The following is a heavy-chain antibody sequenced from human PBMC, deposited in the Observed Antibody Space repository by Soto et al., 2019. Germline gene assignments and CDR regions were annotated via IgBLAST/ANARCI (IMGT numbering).Heavy chain of an antibody. CDR2: ISYDGSDK. CDR1: GFTFNTYG. Sequence: QDHLVESGGGVVHPGTSLRLSCAASGFTFNTYGMHWVRQAPGKGLEWVAVISYDGSDKFYADSVKGRFTISRDNSKNALYLQMSSLRPEDTAIYYCAKSPNFYCSSPNCYKYYFDYWGQGTLVTVSS. V-gene: IGHV3-30*18. J-gene: IGHJ4*02. CDR3: AKSPNFYCSSPNCYKYYFDY. D-gene: IGHD2-2*02.